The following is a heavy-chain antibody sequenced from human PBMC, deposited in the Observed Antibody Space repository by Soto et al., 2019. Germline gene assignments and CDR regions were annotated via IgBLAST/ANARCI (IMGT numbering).Heavy chain of an antibody. J-gene: IGHJ3*02. V-gene: IGHV4-30-4*01. CDR3: ARDGVITGTLDAFDI. CDR1: VGSISSGDYY. D-gene: IGHD1-7*01. Sequence: SETLSLTCTVSVGSISSGDYYLSWIGQPPGKGLEWIGYIYYSGSTYYNPSLKSRVTISVDTSKNQFSLKLSSVTAADTAVYYCARDGVITGTLDAFDIWGQGKMVT. CDR2: IYYSGST.